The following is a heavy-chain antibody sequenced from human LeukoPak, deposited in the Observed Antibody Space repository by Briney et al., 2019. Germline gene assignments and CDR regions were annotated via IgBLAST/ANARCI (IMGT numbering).Heavy chain of an antibody. D-gene: IGHD2-2*01. CDR2: ISAYNGNT. J-gene: IGHJ6*03. V-gene: IGHV1-18*01. CDR3: ARDPNSSTSWHYYYYYMDV. Sequence: ASVKVSCKASGYTFTSYGISWVRQVPGQGLEWMGWISAYNGNTNYAQKLQGRVTMTTDTSTSTAYMELSRLRSDDTAVYYCARDPNSSTSWHYYYYYMDVWGKGTTVTVSS. CDR1: GYTFTSYG.